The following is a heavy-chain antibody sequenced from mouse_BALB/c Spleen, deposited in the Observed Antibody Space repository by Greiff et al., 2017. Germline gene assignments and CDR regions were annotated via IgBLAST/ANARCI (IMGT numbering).Heavy chain of an antibody. J-gene: IGHJ4*01. CDR2: IYPGSGST. D-gene: IGHD1-1*01. V-gene: IGHV1S22*01. CDR3: TRTDYYYGSSYAMDY. CDR1: GYTFSSYW. Sequence: KQSGAELVRPGASVKLSCKASGYTFSSYWLHWVQQRPGQGLEWIGNIYPGSGSTNYDAKFKSKATLTVDTSSSPAYMQLSSLTSEDSAVYYCTRTDYYYGSSYAMDYWGQGTSVTVAS.